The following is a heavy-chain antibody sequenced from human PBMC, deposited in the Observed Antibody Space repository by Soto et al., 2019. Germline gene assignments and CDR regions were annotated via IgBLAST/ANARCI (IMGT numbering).Heavy chain of an antibody. D-gene: IGHD3-3*01. Sequence: GGSLRLSCAASGFTFSNYGMHWVRQAPGKGLEWVAFISDDGSIKYYADSMKGRFTMSRDNSKRTLYLQMSSLRVEDTAVYYCTKRRNVLRFLEWSSGMEVWGQGTTVTVYS. V-gene: IGHV3-30*18. J-gene: IGHJ6*02. CDR3: TKRRNVLRFLEWSSGMEV. CDR2: ISDDGSIK. CDR1: GFTFSNYG.